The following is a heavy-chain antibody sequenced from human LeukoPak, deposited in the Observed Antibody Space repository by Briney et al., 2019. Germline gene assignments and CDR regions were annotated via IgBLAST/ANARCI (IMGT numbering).Heavy chain of an antibody. CDR1: GGSISSYY. J-gene: IGHJ4*02. CDR3: ARFSEYYHSSVHYLDY. D-gene: IGHD3-22*01. CDR2: IYTSGST. Sequence: DPSETLSLTCTVSGGSISSYYWSWIRQPAGKGLEWIGRIYTSGSTNYNPSLKSRVTMSVDTSRNQFFLRLSSVTAADTAVYYCARFSEYYHSSVHYLDYWGQGTLVSVSS. V-gene: IGHV4-4*07.